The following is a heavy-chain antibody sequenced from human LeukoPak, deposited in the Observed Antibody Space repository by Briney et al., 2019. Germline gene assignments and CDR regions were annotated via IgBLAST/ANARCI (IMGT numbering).Heavy chain of an antibody. V-gene: IGHV4-39*01. J-gene: IGHJ4*02. CDR2: IYYSGST. Sequence: SETLSLTCTVPGGSISSSSYYWGWLRQPPGKGLEWIGSIYYSGSTYYNPSLNSRVTISVHTSKNQFYVKLRSVTAPDTAVDYCARTRYYYNSRSYGPPYYFDDWGQGTLVTVSS. CDR3: ARTRYYYNSRSYGPPYYFDD. D-gene: IGHD3-10*01. CDR1: GGSISSSSYY.